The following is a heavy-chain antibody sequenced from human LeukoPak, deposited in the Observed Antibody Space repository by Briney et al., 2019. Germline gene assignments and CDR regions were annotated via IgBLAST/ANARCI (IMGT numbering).Heavy chain of an antibody. D-gene: IGHD2-21*01. J-gene: IGHJ5*02. CDR1: GFTFSSYW. V-gene: IGHV3-74*01. CDR2: INSDGSST. CDR3: ARGYSPEDQANWFDP. Sequence: PGGSLRLSCAASGFTFSSYWMHWVRQAPGKGLVWVSRINSDGSSTSYADSVKGRFTISRDNAKNTLYLQMNSLRAEDTAVYYCARGYSPEDQANWFDPWGQGTLVTVSS.